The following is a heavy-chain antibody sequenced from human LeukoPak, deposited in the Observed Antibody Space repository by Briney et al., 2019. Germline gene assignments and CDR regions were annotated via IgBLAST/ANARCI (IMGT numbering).Heavy chain of an antibody. CDR2: IKKDGSEK. V-gene: IGHV3-7*01. D-gene: IGHD2-2*02. CDR3: ARDLGGAKYCSSTSCYTATDYFDY. J-gene: IGHJ4*02. Sequence: PGGSLRLSCAASGFTFSSYWMSWVRQALGKGLEWVANIKKDGSEKYYVDSVKGRFTISRDNAKNSLYLQMNSLRAEDTAVYYCARDLGGAKYCSSTSCYTATDYFDYWGQGTLVTVSS. CDR1: GFTFSSYW.